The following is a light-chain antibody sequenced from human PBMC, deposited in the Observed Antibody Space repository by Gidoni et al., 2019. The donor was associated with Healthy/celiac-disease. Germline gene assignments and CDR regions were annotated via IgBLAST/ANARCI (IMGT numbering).Light chain of an antibody. Sequence: EIVLTQSPATLSLSPGESATLSCRASQGVSTYLAWYQQKPGLAPRLLIYDASNRATGIPARFSGSGSGTDFTLTISRLSHDDFAVYYCQQRSNWLLTFGGGTKVEIK. CDR3: QQRSNWLLT. V-gene: IGKV3-11*01. CDR1: QGVSTY. CDR2: DAS. J-gene: IGKJ4*01.